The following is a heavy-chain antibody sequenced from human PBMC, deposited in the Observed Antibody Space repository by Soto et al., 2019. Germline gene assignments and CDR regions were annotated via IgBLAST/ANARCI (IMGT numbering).Heavy chain of an antibody. V-gene: IGHV2-5*02. Sequence: QITLKESGPTLVKPTQTLTLTCTFSGFSLSASGVGVGWFRQPPGKALEWLAVIYWDDTKTYSPSLESRLTVTKDTSKNRVVLTMTNMDPVDTAIYCCARKNSGTYALDYWGQGVLVTVSS. CDR1: GFSLSASGVG. D-gene: IGHD1-26*01. J-gene: IGHJ4*02. CDR3: ARKNSGTYALDY. CDR2: IYWDDTK.